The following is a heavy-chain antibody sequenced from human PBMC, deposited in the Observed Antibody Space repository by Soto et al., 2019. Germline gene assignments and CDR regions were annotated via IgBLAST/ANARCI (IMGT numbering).Heavy chain of an antibody. CDR1: GFTFSSYG. D-gene: IGHD6-19*01. V-gene: IGHV3-30*18. Sequence: GGSLRLSCAASGFTFSSYGMHWVRQAPGKGLEWVAVISYDGSNKYYADSVKGRFTISRDNSKSTLYLQMNSLRAEDTAVYYCAYDATASGWYRFYYYGMDVWGQGTTVTVSS. J-gene: IGHJ6*02. CDR3: AYDATASGWYRFYYYGMDV. CDR2: ISYDGSNK.